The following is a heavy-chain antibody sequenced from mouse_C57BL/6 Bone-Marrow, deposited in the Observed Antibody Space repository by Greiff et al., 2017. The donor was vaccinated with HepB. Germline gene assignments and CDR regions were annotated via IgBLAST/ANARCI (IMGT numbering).Heavy chain of an antibody. J-gene: IGHJ2*01. V-gene: IGHV3-6*01. CDR1: GYSITSGYY. CDR2: ISYDGSN. Sequence: EVKLQESGPGLVKPSQSLSLTCSVTGYSITSGYYWNWIRQFPGNKLEWMGYISYDGSNNYNPSLKNRISITRDTSKNQFFLKLNSVTTEDTATYYCARDPGNFDYWGQGTTLTVSS. CDR3: ARDPGNFDY.